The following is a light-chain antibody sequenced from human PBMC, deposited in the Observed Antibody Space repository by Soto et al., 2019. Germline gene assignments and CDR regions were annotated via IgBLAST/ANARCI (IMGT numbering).Light chain of an antibody. CDR2: GAS. CDR3: QKYGSSPRT. V-gene: IGKV3-20*01. CDR1: QSVSSSY. Sequence: EIVLTQSPGALSLSPGERATLSCGASQSVSSSYLAWYQQKPGQAPRLLIYGASTRATGIPDRFSGSGSGTDFTLTISRLEPEDFEVYYCQKYGSSPRTFGQGTKV. J-gene: IGKJ1*01.